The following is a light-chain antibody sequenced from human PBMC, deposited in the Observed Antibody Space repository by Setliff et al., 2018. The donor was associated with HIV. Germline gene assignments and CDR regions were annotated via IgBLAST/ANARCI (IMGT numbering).Light chain of an antibody. J-gene: IGLJ1*01. V-gene: IGLV2-14*01. CDR3: SSYSSSRPRV. CDR1: SSDVGGHNS. Sequence: QSVLTQPASVSGSLGQSITISCTGTSSDVGGHNSVSWYQQHLGKAPKLMISEVGNRPSGVSNRFSGSKSGNTASLTIAGLQPEDEADYYCSSYSSSRPRVFGTGTKVTVL. CDR2: EVG.